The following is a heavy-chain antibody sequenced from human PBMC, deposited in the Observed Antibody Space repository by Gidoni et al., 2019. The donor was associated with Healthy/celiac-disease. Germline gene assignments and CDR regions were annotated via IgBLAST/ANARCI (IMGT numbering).Heavy chain of an antibody. D-gene: IGHD6-13*01. CDR1: GGTFSSYA. CDR3: ASGGIAAADAFDI. V-gene: IGHV1-69*09. CDR2: IIPILGIA. J-gene: IGHJ3*02. Sequence: QVQLVQSGAEVTKPGSSVKVSCKASGGTFSSYAISWVRQAPGQGLEWMGRIIPILGIANYAQKFQGRVTITADKSTSTAYMELSSLRSEDTAVYYCASGGIAAADAFDIWGQGTMVTVSS.